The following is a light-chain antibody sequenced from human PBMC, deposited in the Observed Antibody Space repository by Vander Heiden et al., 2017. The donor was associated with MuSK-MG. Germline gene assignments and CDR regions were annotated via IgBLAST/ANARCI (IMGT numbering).Light chain of an antibody. V-gene: IGKV3-11*01. CDR3: QQRSNWPKT. J-gene: IGKJ2*01. CDR2: DAS. CDR1: QSVSSY. Sequence: EIVLTQSAATLSLAPGARATLSCRASQSVSSYLAWYQQKPGQAPRLLIYDASNRATGIPARLSGSGSGTDFTLTISSLEPEDIAVYYCQQRSNWPKTSGQGTKLEIK.